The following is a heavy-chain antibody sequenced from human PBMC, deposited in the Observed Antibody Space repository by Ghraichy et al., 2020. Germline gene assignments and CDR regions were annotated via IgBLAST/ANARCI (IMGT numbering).Heavy chain of an antibody. CDR1: GFTVSSNY. CDR3: AREGPVVTPKGGLGLGGGMDV. V-gene: IGHV3-53*01. CDR2: IYSGGST. J-gene: IGHJ6*02. D-gene: IGHD4-23*01. Sequence: GGSLRLSCAASGFTVSSNYMSWVRQAPGKGLEWVSVIYSGGSTYYADSVKGRFTISRDNSKNTLYLQMNSLRAEDTAVYYCAREGPVVTPKGGLGLGGGMDVWGQGTTVTVFS.